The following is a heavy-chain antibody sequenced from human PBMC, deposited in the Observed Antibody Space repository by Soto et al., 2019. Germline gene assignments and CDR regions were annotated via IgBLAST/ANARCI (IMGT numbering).Heavy chain of an antibody. CDR3: ARHRARNWFDP. Sequence: SEPLSLTCIVSGGSISNSSYYWGWIRQPPGKGLEWIGSIYYSGSTYYNPSLKSRVTVSVDTSKNQFSLKLSSVTAADTAVFYCARHRARNWFDPWGQGTLVTVSS. CDR2: IYYSGST. V-gene: IGHV4-39*01. J-gene: IGHJ5*02. CDR1: GGSISNSSYY. D-gene: IGHD6-6*01.